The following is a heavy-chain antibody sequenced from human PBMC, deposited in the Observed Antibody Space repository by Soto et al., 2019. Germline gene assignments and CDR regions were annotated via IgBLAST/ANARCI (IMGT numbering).Heavy chain of an antibody. D-gene: IGHD7-27*01. CDR3: VKGTGGGENSYYYYYGMDV. Sequence: GGSLSLSCSASGFTFSSYAMHWVRQAPGKGLEYVSAISSNGGSTYYADSVKGRFTISRDNSKNTLYLQMSSLRAEDTAVYYCVKGTGGGENSYYYYYGMDVCGQGTTVTVYS. V-gene: IGHV3-64D*06. CDR1: GFTFSSYA. CDR2: ISSNGGST. J-gene: IGHJ6*02.